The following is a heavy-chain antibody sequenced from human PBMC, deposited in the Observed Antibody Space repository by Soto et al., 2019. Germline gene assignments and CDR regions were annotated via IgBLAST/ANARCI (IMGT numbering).Heavy chain of an antibody. CDR2: IRGETNGGTA. CDR1: GFNFANYA. J-gene: IGHJ4*02. Sequence: GRLVESGGGLAESGRSLRLSCTGSGFNFANYALTWVRQAPGKGLEWVGFIRGETNGGTADYAASLKGRITISRDDSKSIAYLEINSLQTEDTAVYYCTRYYYESSGYYVYWGQGTLVTVSS. V-gene: IGHV3-49*04. D-gene: IGHD3-22*01. CDR3: TRYYYESSGYYVY.